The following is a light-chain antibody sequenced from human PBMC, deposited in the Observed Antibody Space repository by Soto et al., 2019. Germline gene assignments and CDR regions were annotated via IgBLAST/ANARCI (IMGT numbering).Light chain of an antibody. CDR2: GAS. CDR1: QSVSSSY. CDR3: QQYGSSRT. V-gene: IGKV3-20*01. Sequence: EIVLTQSPGTLSLSPGERATLSCRASQSVSSSYLAWYQQKPGQAPRLLIYGASSRATGIPDRFSGSGSGTDFTLTISRLEPEAFAVYYCQQYGSSRTFGQWTKLEIK. J-gene: IGKJ1*01.